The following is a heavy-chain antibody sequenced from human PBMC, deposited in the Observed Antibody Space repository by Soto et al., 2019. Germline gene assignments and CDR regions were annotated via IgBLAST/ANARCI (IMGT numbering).Heavy chain of an antibody. Sequence: QVQLVESGGGVVQPGRSLRLSCAASGFTFSNYAMHWVRQAPGKGLEYMAIISYDGSNTYYADSVKGRFTISRDNSQNTLYLQLNSLRTEDTAVYYCAKDGESKQGLRYFDYWGQGTLVTVSS. CDR1: GFTFSNYA. J-gene: IGHJ4*02. CDR3: AKDGESKQGLRYFDY. V-gene: IGHV3-30*18. CDR2: ISYDGSNT. D-gene: IGHD6-19*01.